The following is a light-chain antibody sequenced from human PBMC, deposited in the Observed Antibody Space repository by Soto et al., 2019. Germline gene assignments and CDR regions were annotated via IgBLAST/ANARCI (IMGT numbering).Light chain of an antibody. CDR1: QSVLFSSNNKNY. CDR2: WAS. J-gene: IGKJ2*01. V-gene: IGKV4-1*01. Sequence: DIVMTQSPDSLAVSLGERASINCKSSQSVLFSSNNKNYLAWYQQKPGQPPNLLISWASTRDSGVPERFSGSGSGTEFTLTISSLQAEDVAVYHCQQYYSTPYTFGQGTKLEI. CDR3: QQYYSTPYT.